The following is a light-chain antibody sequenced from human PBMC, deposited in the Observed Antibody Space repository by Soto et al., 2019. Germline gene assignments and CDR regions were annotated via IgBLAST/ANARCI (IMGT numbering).Light chain of an antibody. CDR3: QQSDRMLWT. J-gene: IGKJ1*01. CDR1: QNIGNH. CDR2: GAS. V-gene: IGKV1-39*01. Sequence: DIQMTQSPSSLSASVGDRVTISCRASQNIGNHLNWYQQKPGKAPTLLIYGASTLQSGVPSRFSGSGSGTYFTHTISSLQREDFATYYCQQSDRMLWTFGQGTDV.